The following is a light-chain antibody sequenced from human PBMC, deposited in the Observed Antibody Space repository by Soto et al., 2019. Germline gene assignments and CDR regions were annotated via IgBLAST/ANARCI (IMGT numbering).Light chain of an antibody. V-gene: IGLV2-18*02. CDR3: YSYTTSSTYV. Sequence: QSALTQPPSVSGSPGQSVTISCTGTSSDVGNYNRVSWYQQPPGTAPKVMIYEVTKRPSGVPDRFSGSKSGNTASLTISGLQAEDEGDYYCYSYTTSSTYVFGTGTKLTVL. CDR1: SSDVGNYNR. J-gene: IGLJ1*01. CDR2: EVT.